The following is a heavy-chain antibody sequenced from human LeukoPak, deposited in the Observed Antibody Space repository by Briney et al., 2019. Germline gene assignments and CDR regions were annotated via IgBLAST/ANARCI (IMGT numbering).Heavy chain of an antibody. CDR3: ARDTVVAVAGTSDYYYYYGMDV. V-gene: IGHV3-20*04. Sequence: GGSLRLSCAASGFTFDDYAMSWVRQTPGKGLEWVSGVNWNGGSTGYADSVKGRFTVSRDNAKNSLSLQMNSLRAEDTAVYYCARDTVVAVAGTSDYYYYYGMDVWGQGTTVTVSS. CDR2: VNWNGGST. J-gene: IGHJ6*02. D-gene: IGHD6-19*01. CDR1: GFTFDDYA.